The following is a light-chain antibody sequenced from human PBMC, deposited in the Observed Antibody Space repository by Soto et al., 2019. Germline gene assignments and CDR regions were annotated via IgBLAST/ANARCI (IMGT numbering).Light chain of an antibody. Sequence: DIQMTQSPSILSASVGDRVTITCRASQSIRSWLAWYQQKPAKAPKLLIYAAYSLDSGVPSRFSGRRSGTEFTLTIAGLQPEDFATYYCQQYESYSPLTFGGGTKVDIK. CDR2: AAY. J-gene: IGKJ4*01. CDR3: QQYESYSPLT. CDR1: QSIRSW. V-gene: IGKV1-5*01.